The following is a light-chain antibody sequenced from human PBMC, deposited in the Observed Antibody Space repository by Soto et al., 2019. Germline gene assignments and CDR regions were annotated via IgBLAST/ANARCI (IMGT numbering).Light chain of an antibody. V-gene: IGKV3-20*01. J-gene: IGKJ4*01. Sequence: EIVLTQSPGTLSLSPGERATLSCRASQSVSSSFLAWYQQRPGLAPRLLIYAASNTAPGIPDRFSGSGSGTDFTLTISRLEPEDFAVYYCQQFSSYPLTFGGGTKV. CDR2: AAS. CDR1: QSVSSSF. CDR3: QQFSSYPLT.